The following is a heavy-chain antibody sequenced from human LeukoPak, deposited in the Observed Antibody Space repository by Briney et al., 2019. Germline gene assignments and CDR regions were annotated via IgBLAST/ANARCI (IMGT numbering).Heavy chain of an antibody. J-gene: IGHJ4*02. D-gene: IGHD3-3*01. CDR1: GYTFTGYY. CDR2: INPNSGGT. CDR3: ARGPFWSGYYREYYFDY. V-gene: IGHV1-2*04. Sequence: GASVKVSCKASGYTFTGYYMHWVRQAPGQGLEWMGWINPNSGGTNYAQKFQGWVTMTRDTSISTAYMELSRLRSDDTAVYYCARGPFWSGYYREYYFDYWGQGTLVTVSS.